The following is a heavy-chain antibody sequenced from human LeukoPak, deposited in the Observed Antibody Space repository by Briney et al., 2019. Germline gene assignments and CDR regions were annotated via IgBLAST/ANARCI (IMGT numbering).Heavy chain of an antibody. V-gene: IGHV3-48*03. Sequence: GGSLRLSCAASGFTFSSYEMNWVRQAPGKGLEWVSYISSSGSTIYYADSVKGRFTISRDNAKNSLYLEMNSLRAEDTAVYYCAELGITMIGGVWGKGTTVTISS. CDR1: GFTFSSYE. CDR2: ISSSGSTI. J-gene: IGHJ6*04. CDR3: AELGITMIGGV. D-gene: IGHD3-10*02.